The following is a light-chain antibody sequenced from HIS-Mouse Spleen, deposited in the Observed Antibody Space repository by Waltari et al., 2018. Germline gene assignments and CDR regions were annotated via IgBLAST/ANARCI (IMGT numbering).Light chain of an antibody. V-gene: IGLV3-10*01. J-gene: IGLJ2*01. CDR3: YSTDSSGNHRV. CDR1: ALPNKY. CDR2: EDS. Sequence: SYELTQPPSVSVSPGQTARITCSGHALPNKYAYWYQQKSGQAPVLVIEEDSNRPSGIPERFSGSSSGTMATLTISGAQVEDEADYYCYSTDSSGNHRVFGGGTKLTVL.